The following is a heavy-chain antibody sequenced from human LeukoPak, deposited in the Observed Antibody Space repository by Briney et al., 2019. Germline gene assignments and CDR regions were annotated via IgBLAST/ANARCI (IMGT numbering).Heavy chain of an antibody. CDR1: GGTFSSYA. CDR2: IIPIFGTA. D-gene: IGHD3-3*01. Sequence: SVKVSCTASGGTFSSYAISWVRQAPGQGLEWMGGIIPIFGTANYAQKFQGRVTITTDESTSTAYMELSSLRSEDTAVYYCARGDFWSGYYGWFDPWGQGTLVTVSS. V-gene: IGHV1-69*05. CDR3: ARGDFWSGYYGWFDP. J-gene: IGHJ5*02.